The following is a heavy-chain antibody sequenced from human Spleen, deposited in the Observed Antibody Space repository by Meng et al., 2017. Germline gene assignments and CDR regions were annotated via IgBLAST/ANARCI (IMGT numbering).Heavy chain of an antibody. Sequence: GESLKISCAASGFTFSGHWMHWVRQAPGKGLVWVSRINTDGSTTTYADSVKGRFTISRDNAKNSLYLQMNSLRAEDTALYYCASKEGRYSSGWYGGMDVWGQGTTVTVSS. D-gene: IGHD6-19*01. CDR2: INTDGSTT. J-gene: IGHJ6*02. CDR3: ASKEGRYSSGWYGGMDV. V-gene: IGHV3-74*01. CDR1: GFTFSGHW.